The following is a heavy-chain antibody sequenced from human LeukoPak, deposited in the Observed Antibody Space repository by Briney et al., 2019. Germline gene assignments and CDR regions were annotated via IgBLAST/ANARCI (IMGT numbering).Heavy chain of an antibody. CDR1: GFTFSDYY. D-gene: IGHD3-22*01. V-gene: IGHV3-11*01. Sequence: GGSLRLSCAASGFTFSDYYMSWIRQAPGKGLEWVSYISSSGSTIYYADCVKGRFTISRDNAKNSLYLQMNSLRAEDTAVYYCARVAWVQGVVDYYDSSGYYCDYWGQGTLVTVSS. CDR2: ISSSGSTI. J-gene: IGHJ4*02. CDR3: ARVAWVQGVVDYYDSSGYYCDY.